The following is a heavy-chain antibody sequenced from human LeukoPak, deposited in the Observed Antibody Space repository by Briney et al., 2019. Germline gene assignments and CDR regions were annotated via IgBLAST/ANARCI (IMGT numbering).Heavy chain of an antibody. CDR1: GGSISSYY. J-gene: IGHJ4*02. V-gene: IGHV4-59*01. CDR3: ARVGSYDYVWGSYHLDYFDY. D-gene: IGHD3-16*02. CDR2: IYYSGST. Sequence: SETLSLTCTVSGGSISSYYWSWIRQPPGKGLEWIGYIYYSGSTNYNPSLKSRVTISVDTSKNQFSLKLSSVTAADTAVYYCARVGSYDYVWGSYHLDYFDYWGQGTLVTVSS.